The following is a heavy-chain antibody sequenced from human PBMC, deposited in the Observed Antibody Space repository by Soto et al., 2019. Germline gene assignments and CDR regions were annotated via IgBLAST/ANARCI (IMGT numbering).Heavy chain of an antibody. CDR1: GFTFSSYG. Sequence: GGSLRLSCAASGFTFSSYGMHWVRRAPGKGLEGVADISYDGSNKYYADSEKRRFTISRDNSKNTLYLQMTSLRAADTAVYYCAKDRPIGALDYWGQGTLVSVSS. CDR2: ISYDGSNK. V-gene: IGHV3-30*18. CDR3: AKDRPIGALDY. D-gene: IGHD6-6*01. J-gene: IGHJ4*02.